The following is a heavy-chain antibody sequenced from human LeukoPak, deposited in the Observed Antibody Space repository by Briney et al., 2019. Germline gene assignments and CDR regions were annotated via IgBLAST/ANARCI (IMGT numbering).Heavy chain of an antibody. CDR3: AREIGGWYLGSCFDY. CDR1: GGSFSGYY. Sequence: SETLSLTCAVYGGSFSGYYWSWIRQPPGKGLEWIGEINHSGSTNYNPSLKSRVTISVDTSKNQFSLKLSSVTAADTAVYYCAREIGGWYLGSCFDYWGQGTLVTVSS. CDR2: INHSGST. J-gene: IGHJ4*02. D-gene: IGHD6-19*01. V-gene: IGHV4-34*01.